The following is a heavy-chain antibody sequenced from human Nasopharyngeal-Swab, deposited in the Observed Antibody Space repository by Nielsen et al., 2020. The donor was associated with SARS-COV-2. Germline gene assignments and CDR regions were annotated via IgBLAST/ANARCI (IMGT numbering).Heavy chain of an antibody. CDR1: GFTFSNYN. Sequence: GESLKISCAASGFTFSNYNFNWVRQAPGKGLEWVSSISSSSSYIYYADSVKGRFTISRDNAKNSLYLQMNSLRAEDTAVYYCARDHKNWNFPNWFDPWGQGTLVTVSS. J-gene: IGHJ5*01. CDR3: ARDHKNWNFPNWFDP. D-gene: IGHD1-7*01. CDR2: ISSSSSYI. V-gene: IGHV3-21*04.